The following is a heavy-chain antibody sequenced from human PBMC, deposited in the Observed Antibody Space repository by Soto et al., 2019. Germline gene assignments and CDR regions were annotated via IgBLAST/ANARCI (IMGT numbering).Heavy chain of an antibody. V-gene: IGHV3-15*01. J-gene: IGHJ4*02. CDR3: TTELQLNFDY. CDR1: GFTFSHAL. Sequence: FXLSCAASGFTFSHALMNWSLQAPGKGLEWVGRIKSKTDGGTTDYAAPVKGRFTISRHDSKNTLYLQMNSLKTEDTAVYYCTTELQLNFDYWGQGTLVTVSS. D-gene: IGHD1-1*01. CDR2: IKSKTDGGTT.